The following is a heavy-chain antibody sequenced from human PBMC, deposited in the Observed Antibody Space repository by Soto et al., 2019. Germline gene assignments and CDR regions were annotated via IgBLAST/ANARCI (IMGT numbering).Heavy chain of an antibody. D-gene: IGHD6-13*01. CDR2: IYPGDSDT. V-gene: IGHV5-51*01. J-gene: IGHJ6*02. Sequence: GESLNLACRGSRYSCTSCWINGVGQIAGKGLEWMGIIYPGDSDTRYSPSFQGQVTISADKSIDTAYLQWRSLKASDTAVYYCARHHGSPGSYFGLDVWGQGTTVTVSS. CDR1: RYSCTSCW. CDR3: ARHHGSPGSYFGLDV.